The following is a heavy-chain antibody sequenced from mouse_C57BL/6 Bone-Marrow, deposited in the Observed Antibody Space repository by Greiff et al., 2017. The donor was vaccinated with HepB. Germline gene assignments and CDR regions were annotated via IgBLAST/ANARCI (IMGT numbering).Heavy chain of an antibody. V-gene: IGHV1-81*01. CDR1: GYTFTSYG. D-gene: IGHD4-1*01. CDR2: IYPRSGNT. CDR3: ARRGYWDWYCEG. J-gene: IGHJ1*03. Sequence: VQLQQSGAELARPGASVKLSCKASGYTFTSYGISWVKQRTGQGLEWIGEIYPRSGNTYYNEKFKGKATLTADKSSSTAYMELRSRTSEDSAVYFCARRGYWDWYCEGWGTGTTVTVSS.